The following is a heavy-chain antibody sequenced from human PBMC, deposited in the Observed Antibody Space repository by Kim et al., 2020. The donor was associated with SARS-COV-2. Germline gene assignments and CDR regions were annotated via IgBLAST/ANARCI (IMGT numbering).Heavy chain of an antibody. D-gene: IGHD2-15*01. CDR1: GGSISSGDYY. V-gene: IGHV4-30-4*01. CDR2: IYYSGST. CDR3: AREGCSGGSCYGGYYYGMDV. J-gene: IGHJ6*02. Sequence: SETLSLTCTVSGGSISSGDYYWSWIRQPPGKGLEWIGYIYYSGSTYYNPSLKSRVTISVDTSRTRFSLRLSSVTAADTAVYYCAREGCSGGSCYGGYYYGMDVWGQGTTVTVSS.